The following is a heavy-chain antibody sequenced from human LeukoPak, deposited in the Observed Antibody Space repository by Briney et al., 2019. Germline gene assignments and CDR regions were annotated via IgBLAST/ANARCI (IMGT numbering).Heavy chain of an antibody. V-gene: IGHV3-21*01. D-gene: IGHD4-17*01. CDR3: ARSPYGDYSYYYYYYMDV. CDR1: GFTFSSYS. J-gene: IGHJ6*03. CDR2: ISSSSSYI. Sequence: PGGSLRLSCAASGFTFSSYSMNWVRQAPGKGLEWVSSISSSSSYIYYADSVKGRFTISRDNAKNSLYLQMNSLRAEDTAVYYCARSPYGDYSYYYYYYMDVWGKGTTVTVSS.